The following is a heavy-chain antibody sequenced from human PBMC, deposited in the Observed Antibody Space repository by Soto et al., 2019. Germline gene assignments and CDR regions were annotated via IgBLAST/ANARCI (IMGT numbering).Heavy chain of an antibody. CDR1: GGTFSSYA. CDR2: IIPIFGTA. Sequence: SVKVSCKASGGTFSSYAISWVRQAPGQGLEWMGGIIPIFGTANYAQKFQGRVTITADESTSTAYMELSSLRSEGTAVYYCASQSWGGDYVPKNWFDPWGQGTLVTVSS. J-gene: IGHJ5*02. D-gene: IGHD4-17*01. V-gene: IGHV1-69*13. CDR3: ASQSWGGDYVPKNWFDP.